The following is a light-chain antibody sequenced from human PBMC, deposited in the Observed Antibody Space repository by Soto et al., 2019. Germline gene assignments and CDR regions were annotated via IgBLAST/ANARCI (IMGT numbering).Light chain of an antibody. J-gene: IGLJ1*01. V-gene: IGLV2-14*01. CDR3: TSYTSRSTYV. Sequence: QSALTQPASVSGSPGQSVTISCAGTSSDVGGYNYVSWYQHHPGKVPKLMIYEISHRPSGVSHRFSGSKSGNTASLTISGLQAEYEADYYCTSYTSRSTYVFGTGTKVTVL. CDR2: EIS. CDR1: SSDVGGYNY.